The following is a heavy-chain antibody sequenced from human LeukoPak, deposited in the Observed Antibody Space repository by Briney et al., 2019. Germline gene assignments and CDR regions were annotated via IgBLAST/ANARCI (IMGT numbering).Heavy chain of an antibody. J-gene: IGHJ6*02. D-gene: IGHD3-10*01. V-gene: IGHV4-61*02. CDR1: GGSISSGSYY. CDR2: IYTSGST. CDR3: ARVPLTDGSGSYYKRDIYYYYGMDV. Sequence: SETLSLTCTVSGGSISSGSYYWSWIRQPAGKGLEWIGRIYTSGSTNYNPSLKRRVTISVDTSKNQFSLKLSSVTAADTAVYYCARVPLTDGSGSYYKRDIYYYYGMDVWGQGTTVTVSS.